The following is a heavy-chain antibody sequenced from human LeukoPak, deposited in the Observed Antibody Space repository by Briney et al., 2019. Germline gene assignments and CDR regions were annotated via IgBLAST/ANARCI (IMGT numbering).Heavy chain of an antibody. V-gene: IGHV4-38-2*02. CDR2: IYHSGST. J-gene: IGHJ5*02. Sequence: SETLSLTCTVSGYSISSGYDWGWIRQPPGKGLEWSGSIYHSGSTYYNPSLKSRVTISVDTSKNQFSLKLSSVTAADTAVYYCARDLKYSNYVWFDPWGQGTLVTVSS. CDR3: ARDLKYSNYVWFDP. D-gene: IGHD4-11*01. CDR1: GYSISSGYD.